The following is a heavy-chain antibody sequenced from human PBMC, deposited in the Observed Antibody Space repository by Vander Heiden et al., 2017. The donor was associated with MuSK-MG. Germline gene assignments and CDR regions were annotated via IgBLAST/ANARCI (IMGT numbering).Heavy chain of an antibody. CDR3: ARASYYYDSSGYPFDY. Sequence: QLQLQESGPGLVKPSETLSLTCTVPGGSISRSRYCWGWIRQPPGKGLEWIGSIYYSGSTYYNPSLKSRVTISVDTSKNQFSLKLSSVTAADTAVYYCARASYYYDSSGYPFDYWGQGTLVTVYS. D-gene: IGHD3-22*01. CDR2: IYYSGST. CDR1: GGSISRSRYC. J-gene: IGHJ4*02. V-gene: IGHV4-39*07.